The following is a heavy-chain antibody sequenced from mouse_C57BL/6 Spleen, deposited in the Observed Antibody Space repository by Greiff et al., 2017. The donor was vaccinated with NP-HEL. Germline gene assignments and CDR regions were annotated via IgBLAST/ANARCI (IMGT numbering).Heavy chain of an antibody. CDR1: GFNIKDDY. V-gene: IGHV14-4*01. J-gene: IGHJ3*01. CDR3: TTPGRVWFAY. Sequence: VHVKQSGAELVRPGASVKLSCTASGFNIKDDYMHWVKQRPEQGLEWIGWIDPENGDTEYASKFQGKATITADTSSNTAYLQLSSLTSEDTAVYYCTTPGRVWFAYWGQGTLVTVSA. CDR2: IDPENGDT.